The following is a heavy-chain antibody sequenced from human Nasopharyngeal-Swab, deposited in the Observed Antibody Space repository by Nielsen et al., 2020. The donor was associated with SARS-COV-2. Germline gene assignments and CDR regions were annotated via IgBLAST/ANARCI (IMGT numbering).Heavy chain of an antibody. Sequence: WIRQPPGKELEWIGSIYYSGSTYYNPSLKSRVTISVDTSKNQFSLKLSSVTAADTAVYYCARRVARAPRHEGDYYYGMDVWGQGTTVTVSS. J-gene: IGHJ6*02. CDR2: IYYSGST. D-gene: IGHD3-16*01. V-gene: IGHV4-39*01. CDR3: ARRVARAPRHEGDYYYGMDV.